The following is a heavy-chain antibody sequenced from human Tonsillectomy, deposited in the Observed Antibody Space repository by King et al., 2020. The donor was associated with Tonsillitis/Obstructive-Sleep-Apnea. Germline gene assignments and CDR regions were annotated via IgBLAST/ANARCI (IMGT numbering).Heavy chain of an antibody. CDR1: GYIFITYG. D-gene: IGHD3-3*01. CDR2: ISGYNGNT. CDR3: ARDPPYYDFWSGQNWFDP. V-gene: IGHV1-18*01. J-gene: IGHJ5*02. Sequence: QLVQSGAEVKKPGASVKVSCKASGYIFITYGISWVRQAPGQGVEWMGWISGYNGNTSDAQKLQGRVTMTTDTSTSTAYMELRSLRSDDTAVYYCARDPPYYDFWSGQNWFDPWGQGTLVTVSS.